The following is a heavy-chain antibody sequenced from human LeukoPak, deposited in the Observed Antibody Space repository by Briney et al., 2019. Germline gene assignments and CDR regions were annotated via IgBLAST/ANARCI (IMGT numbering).Heavy chain of an antibody. CDR3: AREDYYYYYMDV. J-gene: IGHJ6*03. V-gene: IGHV1-69*04. CDR2: IIPILGIA. Sequence: GASVKVSCKASGGTFSSYAISWVRQAPGQGLEWMGRIIPILGIANYAQKFQGRVTITADKSTSTAYMELSSLRSEDTAVYYCAREDYYYYYMDVWGKGTTVTVSS. CDR1: GGTFSSYA.